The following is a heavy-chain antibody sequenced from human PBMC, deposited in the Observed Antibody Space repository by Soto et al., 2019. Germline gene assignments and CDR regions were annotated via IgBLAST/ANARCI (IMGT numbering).Heavy chain of an antibody. J-gene: IGHJ6*03. V-gene: IGHV1-18*01. CDR3: ARGTTVTTTPTSYYMDV. CDR1: GYTFSSYA. CDR2: ISPYNGNT. Sequence: QVQLEQSGVEVKKPGASVKVSCKASGYTFSSYAISWVRQAPGHGLEWVGWISPYNGNTKYAQHLQGRVTMTTDTSTTTAYMELRSLRFDDTAVYYCARGTTVTTTPTSYYMDVWGKGTTVIVSS. D-gene: IGHD4-4*01.